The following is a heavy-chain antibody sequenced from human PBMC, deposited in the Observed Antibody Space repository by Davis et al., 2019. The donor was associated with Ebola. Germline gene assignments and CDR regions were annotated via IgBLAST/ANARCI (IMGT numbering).Heavy chain of an antibody. CDR1: GGTFSSYA. V-gene: IGHV1-69*13. D-gene: IGHD1-26*01. Sequence: SVKVSCKASGGTFSSYAISWVRQAPGQGLEWMGGIIPIFGTANYAQKFQGRVTITADESTSTAYMELSSLRSEDTAVYYCARNVGATGRDYYYYYYMDVWGKGTTVTVSS. CDR3: ARNVGATGRDYYYYYYMDV. CDR2: IIPIFGTA. J-gene: IGHJ6*03.